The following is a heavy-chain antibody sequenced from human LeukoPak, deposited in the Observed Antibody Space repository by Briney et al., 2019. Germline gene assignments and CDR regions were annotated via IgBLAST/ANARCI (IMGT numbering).Heavy chain of an antibody. Sequence: PSETLSLTCTVSGGSISGSPCYWGWIRQPPGKGLEWIGTICSSGNTYYGASLKSRVTMSVDTSKNQFSLKLSSVTAADTAVYYCAITLRSRATTSFDYWGQGTLVTVSS. J-gene: IGHJ4*02. V-gene: IGHV4-39*07. CDR1: GGSISGSPCY. CDR2: ICSSGNT. D-gene: IGHD5-12*01. CDR3: AITLRSRATTSFDY.